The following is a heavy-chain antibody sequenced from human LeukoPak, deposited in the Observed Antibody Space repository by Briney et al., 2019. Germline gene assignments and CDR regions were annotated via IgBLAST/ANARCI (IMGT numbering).Heavy chain of an antibody. J-gene: IGHJ4*02. CDR3: ARVALYYDFWSGYLGYFDY. CDR1: GGTFSSYA. Sequence: PGSSVKVSCKASGGTFSSYAISWVRQAPGQGLEWMGGIIPIFGTANYAQKFQGRVTITADESTSTAYMELSSLRSEDTAVYYCARVALYYDFWSGYLGYFDYWGQGTLVTVSS. V-gene: IGHV1-69*01. D-gene: IGHD3-3*01. CDR2: IIPIFGTA.